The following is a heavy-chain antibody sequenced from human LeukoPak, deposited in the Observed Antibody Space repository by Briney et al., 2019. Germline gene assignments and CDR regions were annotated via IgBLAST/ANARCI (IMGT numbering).Heavy chain of an antibody. Sequence: PSETLSLTCTVSGGSISSGGYYWSWIRQPPGKGLEWIGEINHSGSTNYNPSLKSRVTISVDTSKNQFSLKLSSVTAADTAVYYCASLAPYCSGGSCYYSFDYWGQGTLVTVSS. D-gene: IGHD2-15*01. CDR2: INHSGST. J-gene: IGHJ4*02. V-gene: IGHV4-39*07. CDR3: ASLAPYCSGGSCYYSFDY. CDR1: GGSISSGGYY.